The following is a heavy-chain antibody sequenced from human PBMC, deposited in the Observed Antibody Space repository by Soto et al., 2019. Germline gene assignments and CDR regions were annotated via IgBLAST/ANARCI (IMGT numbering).Heavy chain of an antibody. CDR2: INHRGST. V-gene: IGHV4-34*01. CDR1: GGSFSGYY. J-gene: IGHJ4*02. Sequence: QVQLQQWGAGLLKPSETLSLTCAVYGGSFSGYYWSWIRQPPGKGLEWIGEINHRGSTNYNPSLKSRVTISVDTSKNQFSLKLSSVTAADTAVYYCARGNKRWLRPINFDYWGQGTLVTVSS. CDR3: ARGNKRWLRPINFDY. D-gene: IGHD5-12*01.